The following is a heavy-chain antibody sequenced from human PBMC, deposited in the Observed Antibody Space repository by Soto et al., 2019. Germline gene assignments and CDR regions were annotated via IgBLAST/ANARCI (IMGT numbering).Heavy chain of an antibody. CDR3: MLGSGWKDFDY. CDR1: GGSISSSSYY. J-gene: IGHJ4*02. CDR2: IYYSGST. Sequence: SETLSLTCTVSGGSISSSSYYWGWIRQPPGKGLEWIGNIYYSGSTYYNPSLKSRVTISVDTSKNQFSLKLSSVTAADTAVYYCMLGSGWKDFDYWGQGTLVT. V-gene: IGHV4-39*01. D-gene: IGHD3-22*01.